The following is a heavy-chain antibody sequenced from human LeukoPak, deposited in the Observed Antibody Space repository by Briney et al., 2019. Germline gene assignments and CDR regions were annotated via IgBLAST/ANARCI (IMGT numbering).Heavy chain of an antibody. Sequence: KPGGSLRLSCAASGFTFSNAWMSWVRQAPGKGLEWVGRIKSKTDGGTTDYAAPVKGRFTISRDDSKNTLYLQMNSLKTEDTAVYYCTTEVYYDSSGYVDAFDIWGQGTMVTVSS. J-gene: IGHJ3*02. D-gene: IGHD3-22*01. CDR2: IKSKTDGGTT. V-gene: IGHV3-15*01. CDR1: GFTFSNAW. CDR3: TTEVYYDSSGYVDAFDI.